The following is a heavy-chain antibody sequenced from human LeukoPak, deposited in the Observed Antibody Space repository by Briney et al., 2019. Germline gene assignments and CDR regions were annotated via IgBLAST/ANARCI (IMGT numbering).Heavy chain of an antibody. CDR2: INWNGGST. V-gene: IGHV3-20*04. Sequence: GGSLRLSCAASGFTFDDYGMSWVRQAPGKGLEWVSGINWNGGSTGYADSVKGRFTISRDNAKNSLYLQMNSLRAEDTAVYYCARYLSSSWFDYWGQGTLVTVSS. D-gene: IGHD6-13*01. J-gene: IGHJ4*02. CDR3: ARYLSSSWFDY. CDR1: GFTFDDYG.